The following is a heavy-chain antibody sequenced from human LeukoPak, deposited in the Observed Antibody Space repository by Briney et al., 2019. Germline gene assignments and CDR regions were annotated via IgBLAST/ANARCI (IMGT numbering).Heavy chain of an antibody. CDR1: GFTFNNYW. D-gene: IGHD1-1*01. Sequence: GGSLRLSCAASGFTFNNYWLHWVRQVPGKGLMWVSRINGDGNNVNYTDSVKGRFTISRDNAKNTLHLQMNSLRAEDTAVYYCAAGPAGNGHLSSYWGQGTRVTVSS. J-gene: IGHJ4*02. CDR3: AAGPAGNGHLSSY. V-gene: IGHV3-74*01. CDR2: INGDGNNV.